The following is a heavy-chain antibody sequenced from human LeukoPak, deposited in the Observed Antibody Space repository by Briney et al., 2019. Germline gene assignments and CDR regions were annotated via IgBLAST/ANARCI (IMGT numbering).Heavy chain of an antibody. CDR1: GFIFSHYG. CDR3: AKGYYDFWSDYYLSAGAFDY. D-gene: IGHD3-3*01. J-gene: IGHJ4*02. CDR2: IRDRGDST. V-gene: IGHV3-23*01. Sequence: PGGSLRLSCAASGFIFSHYGMSWVRQAPGKGLEWVASIRDRGDSTYYAVSVKGRFTISRDNSKNTVDLRMNSLRAEDTAVYYCAKGYYDFWSDYYLSAGAFDYWGQGTLVTVSS.